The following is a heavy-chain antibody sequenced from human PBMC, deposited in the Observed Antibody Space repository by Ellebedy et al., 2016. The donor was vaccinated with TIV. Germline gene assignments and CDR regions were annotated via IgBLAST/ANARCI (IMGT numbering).Heavy chain of an antibody. CDR3: SRLGPYSGSYYSPVDY. CDR2: IYSGATT. V-gene: IGHV3-53*05. Sequence: GGSLRLSCAASGFTISSNYMSWVRQAPGKGLQWVSIIYSGATTYFADSVKGRFTISRDNSKNTLYLQMNSLRAEDTAVYYCSRLGPYSGSYYSPVDYWGQGTLVTVSS. CDR1: GFTISSNY. J-gene: IGHJ4*02. D-gene: IGHD1-26*01.